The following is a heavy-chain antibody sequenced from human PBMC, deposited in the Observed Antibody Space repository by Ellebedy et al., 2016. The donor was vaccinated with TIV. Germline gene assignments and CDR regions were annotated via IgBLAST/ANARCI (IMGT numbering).Heavy chain of an antibody. Sequence: MPSETLSLTCGISGDSISSNGVAWNWIRQSPSRGLEWLGRTYYSSKWYNDYAVSVKRRITIDPDTSKNQFSLHLNSVTPEDTAVYYCARGRVSAFDIWGQGTMVTVSS. CDR1: GDSISSNGVA. J-gene: IGHJ3*02. CDR3: ARGRVSAFDI. CDR2: TYYSSKWYN. V-gene: IGHV6-1*01.